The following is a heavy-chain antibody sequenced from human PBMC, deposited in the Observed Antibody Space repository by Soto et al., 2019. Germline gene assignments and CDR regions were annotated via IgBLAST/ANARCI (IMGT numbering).Heavy chain of an antibody. J-gene: IGHJ5*02. Sequence: ASVKVSCKASGYTFTSYGISWVRQASGQGLEWMGWISAYNGNTNYAQKLQGGVTMTTDTSTSTAYMELRSLRSDDTAVYYCARGEYYDYVWGSYRQYNWFDPWGQGTLVTVSS. CDR3: ARGEYYDYVWGSYRQYNWFDP. CDR2: ISAYNGNT. CDR1: GYTFTSYG. D-gene: IGHD3-16*02. V-gene: IGHV1-18*04.